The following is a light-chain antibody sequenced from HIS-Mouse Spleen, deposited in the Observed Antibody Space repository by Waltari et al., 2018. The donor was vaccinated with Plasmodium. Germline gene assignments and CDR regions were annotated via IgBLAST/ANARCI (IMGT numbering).Light chain of an antibody. CDR1: SSDVGGYNY. V-gene: IGLV2-14*03. CDR2: DVS. J-gene: IGLJ3*02. CDR3: SSYTSSSTLRWV. Sequence: QSALTQPASVSGSPGQSITISRTGTSSDVGGYNYVSWYQQHPGKAPKLMIYDVSNRPSGVSNRFSGSKSGNTASLTISGLQAEDEADYYCSSYTSSSTLRWVFGGGTKLTVL.